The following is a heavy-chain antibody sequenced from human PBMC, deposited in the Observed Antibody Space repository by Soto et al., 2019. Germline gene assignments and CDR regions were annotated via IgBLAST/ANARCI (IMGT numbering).Heavy chain of an antibody. V-gene: IGHV3-15*01. CDR1: GFTFSNAW. CDR2: IKSKTDGGTT. CDR3: TKEFVGANTPDY. Sequence: AGGSLRLSCAASGFTFSNAWMSWVRQAPGKGLEWVGRIKSKTDGGTTDYAAPVKGRFTISRDDSKNTLYLQMNSLKTEDTAVYYCTKEFVGANTPDYWGQGTLVTVSS. J-gene: IGHJ4*02. D-gene: IGHD1-26*01.